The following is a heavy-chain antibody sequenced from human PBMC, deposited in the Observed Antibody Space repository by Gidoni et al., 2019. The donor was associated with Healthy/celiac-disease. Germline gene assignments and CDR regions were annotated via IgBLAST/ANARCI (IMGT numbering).Heavy chain of an antibody. CDR1: GFTFSSYS. Sequence: EVPLVESGGGLVKPGGSLSLSCAASGFTFSSYSMNWVRQAPGKGLEWVSSISSSSSYIYYADSVKGRFTISRDNAKNSLYLQMNSLRAEDTAVYYCARAVNCGLGGDYGIFVYWGQGTLVTVSS. D-gene: IGHD7-27*01. J-gene: IGHJ4*02. CDR2: ISSSSSYI. V-gene: IGHV3-21*01. CDR3: ARAVNCGLGGDYGIFVY.